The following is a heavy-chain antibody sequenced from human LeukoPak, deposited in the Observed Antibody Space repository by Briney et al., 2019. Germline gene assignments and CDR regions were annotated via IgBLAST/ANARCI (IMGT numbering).Heavy chain of an antibody. CDR2: IYPGDSDT. CDR1: GYRFTSYW. J-gene: IGHJ4*02. CDR3: ARTVGAMAAHYIDN. Sequence: GESLKISFKGSGYRFTSYWIGWVRQMPGKGLEWMGIIYPGDSDTRYSPSFQGQVTISADKSISTAYLQWSSLKASDSAVFYCARTVGAMAAHYIDNWGQGTLVTVSS. V-gene: IGHV5-51*01. D-gene: IGHD2-15*01.